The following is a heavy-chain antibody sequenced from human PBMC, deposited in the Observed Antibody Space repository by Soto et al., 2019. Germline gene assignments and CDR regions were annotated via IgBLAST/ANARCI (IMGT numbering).Heavy chain of an antibody. CDR3: ARDNCGGDCYSNWFDP. V-gene: IGHV4-59*01. CDR1: GGSISSYY. Sequence: SETLSLTCTVSGGSISSYYWSWIRQPPGKGLEWIGYIYYGGSTNYNPSLKSRVTISVDTSKNQFSLKLSSVTAADTAVYYCARDNCGGDCYSNWFDPWGQGTLVTVSS. J-gene: IGHJ5*02. CDR2: IYYGGST. D-gene: IGHD2-21*02.